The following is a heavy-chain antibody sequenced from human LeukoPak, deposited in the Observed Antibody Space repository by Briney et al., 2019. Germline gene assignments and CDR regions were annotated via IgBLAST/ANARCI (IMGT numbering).Heavy chain of an antibody. Sequence: SETLSLTCAVYGGSCSGFYWSWIRQPPGKGLEWIGEINHSGSTNYNPSLKSRVTISIDTSKNQFSLKLSSVTAADTAVYYCARDGRYYYGSGSLWGQGTLVTVSS. CDR2: INHSGST. D-gene: IGHD3-10*01. J-gene: IGHJ4*02. CDR1: GGSCSGFY. V-gene: IGHV4-34*01. CDR3: ARDGRYYYGSGSL.